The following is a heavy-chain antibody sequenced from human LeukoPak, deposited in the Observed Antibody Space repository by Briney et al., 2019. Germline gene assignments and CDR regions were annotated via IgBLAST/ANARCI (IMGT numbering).Heavy chain of an antibody. CDR3: AREPEYSSSGRYYFDY. CDR2: TNPSGGST. CDR1: GYTFTSYY. Sequence: ASVKVSCKASGYTFTSYYMHWVRQAPGQGLEWMGITNPSGGSTSYAQKFQGRVTMTRDMSTSTVYMELSSLRSEDTAVYYCAREPEYSSSGRYYFDYWGQGTLVTVSS. D-gene: IGHD6-6*01. J-gene: IGHJ4*02. V-gene: IGHV1-46*01.